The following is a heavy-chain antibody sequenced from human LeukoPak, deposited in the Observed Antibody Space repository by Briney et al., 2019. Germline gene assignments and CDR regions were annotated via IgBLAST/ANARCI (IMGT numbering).Heavy chain of an antibody. CDR3: AKAAAGTPRYYYYYGMDV. J-gene: IGHJ6*02. V-gene: IGHV3-53*01. CDR1: GFTVSSNY. Sequence: GGSLRLSSAASGFTVSSNYMSWVRQAPGKGLEWVSVIYSGGSTYYADSVKGRFTISRYNSKNTLYLQMNSLRAEDTAVYYCAKAAAGTPRYYYYYGMDVWGQGTTVTVSS. CDR2: IYSGGST. D-gene: IGHD6-13*01.